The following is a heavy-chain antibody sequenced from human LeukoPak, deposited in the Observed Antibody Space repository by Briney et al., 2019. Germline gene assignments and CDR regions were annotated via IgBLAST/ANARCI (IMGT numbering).Heavy chain of an antibody. CDR1: GGSISSGSYY. CDR3: ARSRVATDAFDI. J-gene: IGHJ3*02. CDR2: IYTSGST. V-gene: IGHV4-61*02. D-gene: IGHD5-12*01. Sequence: PSETLSLTCTVSGGSISSGSYYWSWIRQPAGKGLEWIGRIYTSGSTNYDPSLKSRVTISVDTSKNQFSLKLSSVTAADTAEYYCARSRVATDAFDIWGQGTMVTVSS.